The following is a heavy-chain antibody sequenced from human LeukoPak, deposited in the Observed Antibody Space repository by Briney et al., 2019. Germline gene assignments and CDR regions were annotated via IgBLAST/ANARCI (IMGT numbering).Heavy chain of an antibody. Sequence: GGSLRLSCAASGVTLSDHHMDWVRQAPGKGLEWVGRTRDKARGYRTEYAASVKDRFTISRDDSKTLVYLQMNSLKIEDTAVYYCARDGQEGDNSAFDIWGQGTVVTVYS. J-gene: IGHJ3*02. CDR1: GVTLSDHH. CDR2: TRDKARGYRT. V-gene: IGHV3-72*01. D-gene: IGHD3-22*01. CDR3: ARDGQEGDNSAFDI.